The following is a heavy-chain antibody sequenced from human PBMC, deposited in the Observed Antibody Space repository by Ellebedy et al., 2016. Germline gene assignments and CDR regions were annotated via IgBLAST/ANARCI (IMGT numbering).Heavy chain of an antibody. CDR2: ISWDGGST. Sequence: GESLKISCAASGFTFDDYTMHWVRQAPGKGLEWVSLISWDGGSTYYADSVKGRFTISRDNSKNSLYLQMNSLRTEDTALYYCAKDIGSDSIRAYYYYGMDVWGQGTTVTVSS. V-gene: IGHV3-43*01. CDR3: AKDIGSDSIRAYYYYGMDV. J-gene: IGHJ6*02. CDR1: GFTFDDYT. D-gene: IGHD6-13*01.